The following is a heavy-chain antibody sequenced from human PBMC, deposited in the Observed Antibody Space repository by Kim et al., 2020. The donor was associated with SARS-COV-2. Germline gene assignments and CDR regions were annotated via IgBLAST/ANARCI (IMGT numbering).Heavy chain of an antibody. CDR2: IDHSGAT. CDR1: VGSFSDYY. Sequence: SETLSLTCAVYVGSFSDYYWTWIRQSPGKGLEWIGEIDHSGATNYNPSLKSRVAISVDTSKNQFSLKLKSVTAADTAVYFWARGRAGVVPSPIMGLGPYYDYYALDVWGQGTTVSVSS. J-gene: IGHJ6*02. D-gene: IGHD3-3*01. V-gene: IGHV4-34*01. CDR3: ARGRAGVVPSPIMGLGPYYDYYALDV.